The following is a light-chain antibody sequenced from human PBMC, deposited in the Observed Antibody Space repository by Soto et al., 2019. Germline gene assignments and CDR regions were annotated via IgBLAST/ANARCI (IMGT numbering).Light chain of an antibody. Sequence: EIVMTQSPATLSLSPGQRATLSCRASQSVSSKLAWYQQRPGQAPRLLIYSASTRATGIPVRFSGSGSGTEFTLTISSLQSEDFAVYYCHQYNHWLTWTFGQGTKVEIK. J-gene: IGKJ1*01. V-gene: IGKV3-15*01. CDR3: HQYNHWLTWT. CDR1: QSVSSK. CDR2: SAS.